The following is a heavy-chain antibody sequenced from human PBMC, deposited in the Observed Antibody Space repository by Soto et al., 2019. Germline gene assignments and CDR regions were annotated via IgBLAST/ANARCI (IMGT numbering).Heavy chain of an antibody. V-gene: IGHV3-7*01. J-gene: IGHJ4*02. D-gene: IGHD3-3*01. Sequence: EVQLVESGGGLVQPGGPLSLPCAASGFTFSNDWLSWFRQPPGKGLEWGAHIKQAGSEKYYGDSGKGRFTISRDTAKNSLYLQMNSLRAKDTAVYYCARSFQFLDHMGYYFDYWGEGTLVVVSS. CDR3: ARSFQFLDHMGYYFDY. CDR2: IKQAGSEK. CDR1: GFTFSNDW.